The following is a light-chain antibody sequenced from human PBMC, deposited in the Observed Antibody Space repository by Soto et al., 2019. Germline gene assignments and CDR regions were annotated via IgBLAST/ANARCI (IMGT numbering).Light chain of an antibody. CDR2: AAS. CDR1: QSISSS. Sequence: DIQMTQSPSSLSASVRDRVTITCRASQSISSSLNWYQQKPGKAPKLLTYAASSLQSGVPSRFSGSGSGTDFTLNISSLQPEDFATYYCQQSYSTPRTFGQGTKVEIK. CDR3: QQSYSTPRT. J-gene: IGKJ1*01. V-gene: IGKV1-39*01.